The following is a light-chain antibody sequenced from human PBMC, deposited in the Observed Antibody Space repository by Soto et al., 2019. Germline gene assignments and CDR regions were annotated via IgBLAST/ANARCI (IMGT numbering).Light chain of an antibody. J-gene: IGKJ4*01. V-gene: IGKV3-11*01. CDR2: DTS. Sequence: EIVLTQSPATLYLSPGESATLSCRASQSVSHFLAWYQQKPGQAPRLLIYDTSSRATGIPGRFSGSGSGTDFTLTIDILEPADAAVYYCQQRTDWPTFGGGTKVEI. CDR3: QQRTDWPT. CDR1: QSVSHF.